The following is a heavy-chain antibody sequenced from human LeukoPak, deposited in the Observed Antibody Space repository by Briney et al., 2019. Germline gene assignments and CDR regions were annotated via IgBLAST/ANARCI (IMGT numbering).Heavy chain of an antibody. CDR3: AKGSSNYPDNFDY. D-gene: IGHD1-1*01. J-gene: IGHJ4*02. V-gene: IGHV3-23*01. Sequence: GGSLRLSCAASGFTFSSYAMSWVRQPPGKGLEWVSGISGSGGSTYYAESMKGRCTISRDNSKKTLFLQMNSLRAEDTAVYYCAKGSSNYPDNFDYWGQGTLVTVSS. CDR1: GFTFSSYA. CDR2: ISGSGGST.